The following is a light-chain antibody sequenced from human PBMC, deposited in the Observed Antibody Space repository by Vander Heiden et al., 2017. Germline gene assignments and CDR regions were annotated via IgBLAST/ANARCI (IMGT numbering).Light chain of an antibody. CDR3: CSYAGSYTWV. Sequence: QSALTQPRPVSGPPGQSVTISCTGTSSDVGGYNYVSWYQQHPGKAPILMIYDVSKRPSGVPDRFSGSKSGNTASLTISGLQAEDEADYYCCSYAGSYTWVFGGGTKLTVL. V-gene: IGLV2-11*01. J-gene: IGLJ3*02. CDR2: DVS. CDR1: SSDVGGYNY.